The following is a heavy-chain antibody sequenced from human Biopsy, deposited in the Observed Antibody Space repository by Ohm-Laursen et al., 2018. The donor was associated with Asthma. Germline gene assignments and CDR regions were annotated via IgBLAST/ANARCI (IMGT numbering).Heavy chain of an antibody. J-gene: IGHJ4*02. Sequence: GTLSLTCTVSGGSITSSSYYWGWIRQPPGKGLEWIGFINYSGSANYSPSLRGRVSISVDTSKNQFSLKLRSVTAADAAVYYCARGISRVTGLFDHFDSWGQGTLVTVSS. V-gene: IGHV4-39*07. D-gene: IGHD2-21*02. CDR3: ARGISRVTGLFDHFDS. CDR1: GGSITSSSYY. CDR2: INYSGSA.